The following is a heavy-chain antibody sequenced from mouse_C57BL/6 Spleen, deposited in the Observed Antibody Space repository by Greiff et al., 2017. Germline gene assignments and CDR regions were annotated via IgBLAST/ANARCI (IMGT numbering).Heavy chain of an antibody. Sequence: VQGVESGPELVKPGASVTISCKASGYAFSSSWMNWVQQRPGKGLEWIGRIYPGDGDTNSNGKFKGKATLTADKSSSTAYLQLSSLTSEDSAVYFCARWGGDQAWFAYWGQGTLVTVSA. CDR3: ARWGGDQAWFAY. CDR2: IYPGDGDT. V-gene: IGHV1-82*01. J-gene: IGHJ3*01. CDR1: GYAFSSSW. D-gene: IGHD2-13*01.